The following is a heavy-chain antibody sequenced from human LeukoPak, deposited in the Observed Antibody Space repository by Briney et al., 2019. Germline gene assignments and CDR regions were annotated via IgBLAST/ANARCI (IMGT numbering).Heavy chain of an antibody. V-gene: IGHV4-4*07. CDR2: IYNSGNT. CDR1: GDSFSHGY. CDR3: ARDLGDTMDY. J-gene: IGHJ4*02. Sequence: SETLSLTCTVSGDSFSHGYWSWIRQPAGKGLEWIGRIYNSGNTNYNPSLRSRLTMSVDTSKNQFSLKLSSVTAADTAVYYCARDLGDTMDYWGQGTLVTVSS. D-gene: IGHD3-10*01.